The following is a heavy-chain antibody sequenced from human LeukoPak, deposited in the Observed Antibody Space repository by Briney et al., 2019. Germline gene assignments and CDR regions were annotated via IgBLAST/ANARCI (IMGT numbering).Heavy chain of an antibody. CDR3: AELGITMIGGV. Sequence: HPGGSLRLSCAASGFTFSSYSMTWVRQAPGKGLEWVSYITYSSSTICYADSVKGRFTISRDNAKNSLYLQMNSLRAEDTAVYYCAELGITMIGGVWGKGTTVTISS. V-gene: IGHV3-48*04. D-gene: IGHD3-10*02. CDR2: ITYSSSTI. J-gene: IGHJ6*04. CDR1: GFTFSSYS.